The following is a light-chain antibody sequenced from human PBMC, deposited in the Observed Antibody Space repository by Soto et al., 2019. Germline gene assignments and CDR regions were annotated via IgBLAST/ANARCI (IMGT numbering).Light chain of an antibody. CDR1: SNDVGRYNQ. CDR2: EGS. J-gene: IGLJ1*01. V-gene: IGLV2-23*01. CDR3: CSYVGSTTYV. Sequence: QSALTQPASVSGSPGQSITISCTGSSNDVGRYNQVSWYQQHPGKAPKVMIYEGSQRPSGVSNRFSGSKSGNTASLTISGLQAEDEADYYCCSYVGSTTYVFGTGTK.